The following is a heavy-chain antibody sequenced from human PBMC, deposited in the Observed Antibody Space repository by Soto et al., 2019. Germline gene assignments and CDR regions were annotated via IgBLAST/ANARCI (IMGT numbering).Heavy chain of an antibody. V-gene: IGHV4-59*01. D-gene: IGHD7-27*01. CDR2: IYYSGST. J-gene: IGHJ4*02. CDR3: ARVRSTGDLDY. Sequence: SETLSLTCTVSGGSISSYYWSWIRQPPGKGLEWIGYIYYSGSTNYNPSLKSRVTISVDTSKNQFSLKLSSVTAADTAVYYCARVRSTGDLDYWGQGTLVTVSS. CDR1: GGSISSYY.